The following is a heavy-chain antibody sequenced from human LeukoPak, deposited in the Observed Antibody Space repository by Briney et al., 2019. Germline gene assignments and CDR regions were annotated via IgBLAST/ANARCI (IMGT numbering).Heavy chain of an antibody. D-gene: IGHD6-13*01. J-gene: IGHJ3*02. CDR2: MNPNSGGT. V-gene: IGHV1-2*04. Sequence: ASVKVSCKASGYTFTSYDINWVRQATGQGLEWMGWMNPNSGGTNYAQKFQGWVTMTRDTSISTAYMELSRLRSDDTAVYYCARVSTLAAAAAGSRHSSSIAFDIWGQGTMVTVSS. CDR1: GYTFTSYD. CDR3: ARVSTLAAAAAGSRHSSSIAFDI.